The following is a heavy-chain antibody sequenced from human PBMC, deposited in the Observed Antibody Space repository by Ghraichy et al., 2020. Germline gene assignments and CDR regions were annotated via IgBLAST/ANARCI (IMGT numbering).Heavy chain of an antibody. D-gene: IGHD1-26*01. Sequence: GGSLRLSCAASGFTFSYYSMIWGRQAPGKGLEWVSYISSVSSSMYYADSVKGRFTISRDNAKNSLYLQMNSLRDEDTAVYYCARGGAAMDVWGQGTTVTVSS. V-gene: IGHV3-48*02. CDR2: ISSVSSSM. CDR3: ARGGAAMDV. CDR1: GFTFSYYS. J-gene: IGHJ6*02.